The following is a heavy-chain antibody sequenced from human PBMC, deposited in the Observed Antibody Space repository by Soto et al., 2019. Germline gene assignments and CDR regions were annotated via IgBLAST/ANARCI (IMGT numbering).Heavy chain of an antibody. CDR3: ARGRFGELLSPVGHWFDP. J-gene: IGHJ5*02. CDR1: GYTFTSYG. Sequence: ASVKVSCKASGYTFTSYGISWVRQAPGQRLEWMGWISAYNGNTNYAQKLQGRVTMTTDTSTSTAYMELRSLRSDDTAVYYCARGRFGELLSPVGHWFDPWGQGTLVTVSS. D-gene: IGHD3-10*01. CDR2: ISAYNGNT. V-gene: IGHV1-18*01.